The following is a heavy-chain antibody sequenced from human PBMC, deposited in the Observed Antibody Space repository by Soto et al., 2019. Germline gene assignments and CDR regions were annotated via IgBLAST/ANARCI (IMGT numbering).Heavy chain of an antibody. Sequence: QVQLVQSGAEVKKPGASVKVSCKASGYTFTSYVISWVRQAPGQRLEWMGWISAYNGNTNYAQKLQGRVTMTTDTPTSRDNMELRSLLSDDTAVYYFARVSWAGPRRAAAGRRVGWFARWGQGTLVTVSS. CDR1: GYTFTSYV. CDR2: ISAYNGNT. J-gene: IGHJ5*02. CDR3: ARVSWAGPRRAAAGRRVGWFAR. V-gene: IGHV1-18*01. D-gene: IGHD6-13*01.